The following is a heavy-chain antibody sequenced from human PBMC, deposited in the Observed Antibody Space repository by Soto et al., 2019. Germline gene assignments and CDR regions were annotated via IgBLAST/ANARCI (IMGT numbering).Heavy chain of an antibody. CDR2: INDSGST. CDR1: GESFSGYY. Sequence: QVQLQQRGAGLLKPSETLSLTCVVDGESFSGYYWTWIRQPPGKGLEWIGEINDSGSTNHKPSLKSRVTMPMDTSKNQFALNLRSVTAADTGVYYCAKGGRFPEARYYFLAVWGNGTTVTVSS. CDR3: AKGGRFPEARYYFLAV. V-gene: IGHV4-34*01. D-gene: IGHD3-3*01. J-gene: IGHJ6*03.